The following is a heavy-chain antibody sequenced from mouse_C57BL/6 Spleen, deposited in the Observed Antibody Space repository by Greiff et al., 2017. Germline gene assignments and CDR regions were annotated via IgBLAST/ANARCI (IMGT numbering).Heavy chain of an antibody. CDR2: IHPNSGST. V-gene: IGHV1-64*01. J-gene: IGHJ1*03. D-gene: IGHD3-2*02. CDR3: ARELRLRWYFDV. CDR1: GYTFTSYW. Sequence: QVQLQQSGAELVKPGASVKLSCKASGYTFTSYWMHWVKQRPGQGLEWIGMIHPNSGSTNYNEKFKSKATLTVDKSSSTAYMQLSSLTSEDSAVYYCARELRLRWYFDVWGTGTTVTVSS.